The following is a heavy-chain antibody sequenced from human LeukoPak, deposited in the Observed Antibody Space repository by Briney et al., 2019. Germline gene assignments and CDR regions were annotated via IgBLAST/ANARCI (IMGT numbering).Heavy chain of an antibody. CDR3: AKDSGDYGTPGDY. CDR2: ISYDGSNK. J-gene: IGHJ4*02. V-gene: IGHV3-30*18. Sequence: PGGSLRLSCAAFGFTFSSYGMHWVRQAPGKGLEWVAVISYDGSNKYYADSVKGRFTISRDNSKNTLYLQMNSLRAEDTAVYYCAKDSGDYGTPGDYWGQGTLVTVSS. CDR1: GFTFSSYG. D-gene: IGHD4-17*01.